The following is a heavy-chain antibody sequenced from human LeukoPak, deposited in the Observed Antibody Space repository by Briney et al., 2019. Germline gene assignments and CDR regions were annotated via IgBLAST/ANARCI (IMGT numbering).Heavy chain of an antibody. Sequence: ASVKVSCKASGYTFTGYYMHWVRQAPGQGLEWMRWIDPNSGGTNYAQKFQGRVTMTRDTSISTAYMELSRLRSDDTAVYYCARGSSGYYYYYYYMDVWGKGTTVTVSS. D-gene: IGHD3-22*01. CDR1: GYTFTGYY. J-gene: IGHJ6*03. V-gene: IGHV1-2*02. CDR2: IDPNSGGT. CDR3: ARGSSGYYYYYYYMDV.